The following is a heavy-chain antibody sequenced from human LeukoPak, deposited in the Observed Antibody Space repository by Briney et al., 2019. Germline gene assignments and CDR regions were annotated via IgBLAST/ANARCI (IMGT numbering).Heavy chain of an antibody. CDR2: IYYSGTT. V-gene: IGHV4-31*03. CDR1: GVSMSSGGNY. D-gene: IGHD1-14*01. Sequence: SETLSLTCTVSGVSMSSGGNYWSWIRQHPGKGLEWIGYIYYSGTTQYNPSFKSRITISVDASKNQFSLRLSSVTVADTAVYFCARTGARYFDFWRRGTLVTVSS. CDR3: ARTGARYFDF. J-gene: IGHJ4*02.